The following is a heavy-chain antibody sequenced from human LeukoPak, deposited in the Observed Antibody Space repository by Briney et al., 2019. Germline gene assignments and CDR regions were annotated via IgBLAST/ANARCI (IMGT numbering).Heavy chain of an antibody. Sequence: SETLSLTCTVSGGSISSYYWSWIRQPPGKGLEWIGYIYYSGSTNYNPSLKSRVTISVDTSKNQFSLKLSSVTAADTAVYYCAKGRFPHNWNYVGFDYWGQGTLVTVSS. CDR3: AKGRFPHNWNYVGFDY. D-gene: IGHD1-7*01. CDR2: IYYSGST. CDR1: GGSISSYY. J-gene: IGHJ4*02. V-gene: IGHV4-59*01.